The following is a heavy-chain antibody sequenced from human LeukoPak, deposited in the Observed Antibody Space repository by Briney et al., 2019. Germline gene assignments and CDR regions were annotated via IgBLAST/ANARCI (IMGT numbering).Heavy chain of an antibody. Sequence: SETLSLTCTVFGDSISSTDSYWGWIRQPPGKGLEWIGEINHSGSTNYNPSLKSRVTISVDTSKNQFSLKLSSVTAADTAVYYCARRAMIVVVMPYYYYMDVWGKGTTVTISS. D-gene: IGHD3-22*01. J-gene: IGHJ6*03. V-gene: IGHV4-39*07. CDR3: ARRAMIVVVMPYYYYMDV. CDR1: GDSISSTDSY. CDR2: INHSGST.